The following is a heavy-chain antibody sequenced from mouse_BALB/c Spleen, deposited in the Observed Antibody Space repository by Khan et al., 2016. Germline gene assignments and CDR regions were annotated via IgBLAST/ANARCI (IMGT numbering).Heavy chain of an antibody. D-gene: IGHD2-3*01. CDR1: GFTFTDYY. V-gene: IGHV7-3*02. CDR3: ARDVNDGYCWYLDD. CDR2: ARNKANGFTA. Sequence: EVELVESGGGLVQPGDSLRLSCTTSGFTFTDYYMRWVRQPPGEALEWLGFARNKANGFTAEYSASVKGRFTISRDNSQSILYLHMNLLSGEDSDTYCCARDVNDGYCWYLDDWGAGTTVTVSS. J-gene: IGHJ1*01.